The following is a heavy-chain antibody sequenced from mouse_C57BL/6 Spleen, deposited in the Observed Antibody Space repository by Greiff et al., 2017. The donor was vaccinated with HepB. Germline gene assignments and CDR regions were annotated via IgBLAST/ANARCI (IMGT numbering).Heavy chain of an antibody. D-gene: IGHD3-2*02. CDR1: GYTFTNYW. J-gene: IGHJ3*01. CDR3: ARGTAQAGFAY. V-gene: IGHV1-63*01. Sequence: VNLVESGAELVRPGTSVKMSCKASGYTFTNYWIGWAKQRPGHGLEWIGDIYPGGGYTNYNEKFKGKATLTADKSSSTAYMQFSSLTSEDSAIYYCARGTAQAGFAYWGQVTLVTVSA. CDR2: IYPGGGYT.